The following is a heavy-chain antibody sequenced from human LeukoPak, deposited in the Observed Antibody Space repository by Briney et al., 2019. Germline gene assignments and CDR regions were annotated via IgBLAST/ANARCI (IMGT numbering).Heavy chain of an antibody. CDR1: GFTFSSYS. CDR3: ARDPQGYSMVRGVILLFDY. CDR2: ISSSSSYI. V-gene: IGHV3-21*01. J-gene: IGHJ4*02. D-gene: IGHD3-10*01. Sequence: PGGSLRLSCAASGFTFSSYSMNWVRQAPGKGLEWVSSISSSSSYIYYADSVKGRFTISRDNSKNTLYLQMNSLRAEDTAVYYCARDPQGYSMVRGVILLFDYWGQGTLVTVSS.